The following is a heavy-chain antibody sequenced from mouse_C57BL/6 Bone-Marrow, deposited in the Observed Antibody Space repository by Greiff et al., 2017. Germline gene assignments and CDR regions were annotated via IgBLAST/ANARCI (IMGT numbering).Heavy chain of an antibody. Sequence: QVQLQQPGAELVMPGASVKLSCKASGYTFTSYWMHWVKQRPGQGLEWIGEIDPSDSYTNYNQNFKGKSTLTVDKSSSTADMQLSSLTSEDYAVYYCARDYTLYAMDYWGQGTSVTVSS. CDR3: ARDYTLYAMDY. CDR2: IDPSDSYT. CDR1: GYTFTSYW. V-gene: IGHV1-69*01. J-gene: IGHJ4*01. D-gene: IGHD2-12*01.